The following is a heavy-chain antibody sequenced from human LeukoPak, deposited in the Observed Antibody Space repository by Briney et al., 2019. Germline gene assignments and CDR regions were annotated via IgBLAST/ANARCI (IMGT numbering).Heavy chain of an antibody. CDR3: SRRRGGSSYFDF. V-gene: IGHV4-39*01. J-gene: IGHJ4*02. Sequence: SETLSLTCTVSGGSTSSSGYYWGWIRQPPGKGLEWIGNIYYDGNTYYSSSLKSRITISVDTSKNQFSLILSSVTAADTAVYYCSRRRGGSSYFDFWGQGTLATVSS. CDR1: GGSTSSSGYY. CDR2: IYYDGNT. D-gene: IGHD2-15*01.